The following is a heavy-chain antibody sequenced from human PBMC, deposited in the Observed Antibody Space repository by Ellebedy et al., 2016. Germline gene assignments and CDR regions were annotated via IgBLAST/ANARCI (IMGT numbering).Heavy chain of an antibody. CDR2: IYWDDDK. Sequence: SGPTLVKPTQTLTLTCTFSGFSLSTSGVGVGWIRQPPGKALEWLALIYWDDDKRYSPSLKSRLTITKDTSKNQVVLIMTNMDPVDTATYYCARTLGGTTSYYYYGMDVWGQGTTVTVSS. V-gene: IGHV2-5*02. CDR3: ARTLGGTTSYYYYGMDV. D-gene: IGHD1-7*01. CDR1: GFSLSTSGVG. J-gene: IGHJ6*02.